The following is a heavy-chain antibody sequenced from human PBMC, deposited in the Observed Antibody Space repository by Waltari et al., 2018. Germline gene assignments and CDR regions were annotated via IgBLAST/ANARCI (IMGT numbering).Heavy chain of an antibody. D-gene: IGHD5-12*01. CDR1: GYTFTGYY. CDR2: INPKSGGT. CDR3: ARGDGYTDNWLDP. V-gene: IGHV1-2*06. J-gene: IGHJ5*02. Sequence: QVQLVQSGAEVKKPRASVKVSCKASGYTFTGYYIHWVRQAPGQGLEWMGRINPKSGGTNDAEKFQGRVTMTRDTSISTAYMELRRLRSDDTAVYYCARGDGYTDNWLDPWGQGTLVTVSS.